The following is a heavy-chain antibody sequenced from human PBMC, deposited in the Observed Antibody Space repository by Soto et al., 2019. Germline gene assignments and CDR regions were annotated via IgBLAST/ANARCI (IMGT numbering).Heavy chain of an antibody. CDR1: GFTFGSYA. D-gene: IGHD2-2*02. CDR3: AKKFDCSSTSCYSISRYYYGMDF. CDR2: ISGSGGST. Sequence: PGGSLRLSCAASGFTFGSYAMSWVRQAPGKGLEWVSAISGSGGSTYYADSVKGRFTISRDNSKNTLYLQMNSLRAEDTAVYYCAKKFDCSSTSCYSISRYYYGMDFWGQATIVTVS. J-gene: IGHJ6*02. V-gene: IGHV3-23*01.